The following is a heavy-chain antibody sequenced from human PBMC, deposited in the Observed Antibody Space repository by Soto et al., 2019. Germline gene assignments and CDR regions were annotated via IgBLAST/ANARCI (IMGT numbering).Heavy chain of an antibody. CDR3: ARLGVWGSYRPQYFDH. J-gene: IGHJ4*02. CDR1: GAPNDSSNLY. CDR2: IYESGST. D-gene: IGHD3-16*02. V-gene: IGHV4-39*01. Sequence: PSETLSLTCTVSGAPNDSSNLYWGWVRKPPGKGPEWIGSIYESGSTYFNPSLQSRVTMSVDTSKNQFSLHLTSVTAADTAMYYCARLGVWGSYRPQYFDHWGQGTLVTLS.